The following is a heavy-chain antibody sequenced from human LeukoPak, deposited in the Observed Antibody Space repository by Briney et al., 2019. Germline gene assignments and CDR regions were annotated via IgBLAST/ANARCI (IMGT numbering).Heavy chain of an antibody. CDR3: ARPCDPGGHDAFDI. CDR2: IYYSGST. Sequence: SETLSLTCTVSGGSISSSSYYWGWIRQPPGKGLEWIGSIYYSGSTYYNPSLKSRVTISVDTSKNQFSLKLSSVTAADTAVYYCARPCDPGGHDAFDIWSQGTMVTVSS. D-gene: IGHD2-21*02. CDR1: GGSISSSSYY. J-gene: IGHJ3*02. V-gene: IGHV4-39*01.